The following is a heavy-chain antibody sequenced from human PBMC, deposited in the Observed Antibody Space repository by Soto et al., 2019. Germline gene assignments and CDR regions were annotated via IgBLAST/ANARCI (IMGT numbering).Heavy chain of an antibody. V-gene: IGHV4-59*01. CDR2: IYYSGST. Sequence: SETLSLTCTVSGGSISSYYWSWIRQPPGKGLEWIGYIYYSGSTNYNPSLKSRVTISVDTSKNQFSLKLSSVTAADTAVYYCARAPFIDFWSGYYSSYYYYYMDVWGKGTTVTVSS. J-gene: IGHJ6*03. D-gene: IGHD3-3*01. CDR1: GGSISSYY. CDR3: ARAPFIDFWSGYYSSYYYYYMDV.